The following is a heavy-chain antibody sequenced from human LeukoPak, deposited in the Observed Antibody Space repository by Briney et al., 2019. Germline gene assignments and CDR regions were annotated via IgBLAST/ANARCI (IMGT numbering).Heavy chain of an antibody. J-gene: IGHJ5*02. CDR3: AKDGLVDYGVYWFDH. CDR2: INPHDGST. Sequence: ASVKVSCKASGYTFTNYFMHWVRQAPGQGLEWMGTINPHDGSTNYAQNFQGRVTMTRDTSTSTFHMELSSLRAEDTAVYYCAKDGLVDYGVYWFDHWGQGIQVAVSS. D-gene: IGHD4-17*01. V-gene: IGHV1-46*01. CDR1: GYTFTNYF.